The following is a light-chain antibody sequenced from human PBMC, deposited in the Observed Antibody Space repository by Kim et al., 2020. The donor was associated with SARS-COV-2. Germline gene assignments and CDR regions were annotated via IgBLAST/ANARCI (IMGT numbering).Light chain of an antibody. Sequence: QSVLTQPPSVSGAPGQRVTISCTGSSSNIGAGYDVHWYQQLPGTAPKLLIYGNSNRPSGVPDRFSGSKSGTSASLAITGLQAEDEADYYCQSYDSSLIGYVVFGGGTNLTVL. CDR2: GNS. CDR1: SSNIGAGYD. J-gene: IGLJ2*01. CDR3: QSYDSSLIGYVV. V-gene: IGLV1-40*01.